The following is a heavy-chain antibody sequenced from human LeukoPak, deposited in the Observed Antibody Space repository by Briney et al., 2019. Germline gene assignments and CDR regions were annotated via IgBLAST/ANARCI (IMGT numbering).Heavy chain of an antibody. CDR3: ARHRIVAAVGAFDY. Sequence: SETLSLTCTVSGGSISSGDYYWSWIRQPPGKGLEWIGFIHYSGSTNYNPSLKSRVTMSLDTSRNQFSLKLSSVTAADTAVYYCARHRIVAAVGAFDYWGQGTLVTVSS. J-gene: IGHJ4*02. CDR2: IHYSGST. D-gene: IGHD6-13*01. V-gene: IGHV4-61*08. CDR1: GGSISSGDYY.